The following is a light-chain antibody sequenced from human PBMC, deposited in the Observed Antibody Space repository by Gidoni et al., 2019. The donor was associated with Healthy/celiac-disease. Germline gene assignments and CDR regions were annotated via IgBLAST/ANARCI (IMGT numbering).Light chain of an antibody. CDR3: QQYDNLPS. CDR1: QDISNY. V-gene: IGKV1-33*01. J-gene: IGKJ3*01. Sequence: DIQMTPSPSSLSASVGDRVTITCQASQDISNYLNWYQQKPGKGPTLLIYDASNLETGVPSRFSGSGSGTDFTFTISSLQPEDIATYYCQQYDNLPSFGPGTKVDIK. CDR2: DAS.